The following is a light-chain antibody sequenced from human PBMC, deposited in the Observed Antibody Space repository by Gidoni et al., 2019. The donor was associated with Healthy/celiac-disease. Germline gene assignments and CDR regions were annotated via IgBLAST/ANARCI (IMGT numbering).Light chain of an antibody. Sequence: QSALTQPASVSGSPGQSLTISCTGTSSDVGSYNLVSWYQQHPGKAPKLMIYEVSKRPSGVSNRFSGSKSGNTASLTISGLQAEDEADYYCCSYAGSSTFYVVFGGGTKLTVL. CDR2: EVS. CDR1: SSDVGSYNL. CDR3: CSYAGSSTFYVV. V-gene: IGLV2-23*02. J-gene: IGLJ2*01.